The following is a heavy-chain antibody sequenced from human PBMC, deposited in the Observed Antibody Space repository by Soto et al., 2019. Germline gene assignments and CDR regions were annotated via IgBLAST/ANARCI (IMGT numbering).Heavy chain of an antibody. Sequence: HVQLQESGPGLVKPSEPLSLTCSVSAGSISRYYWGWVRQSPGEGLEWIAHISYTVDASYNPSLKSRFTSSLNTSKNQIAMSLMSVTAAVTAVYYCVGSLMSRAMESVAYWGQGNLVAVTS. D-gene: IGHD5-18*01. CDR3: VGSLMSRAMESVAY. CDR1: AGSISRYY. V-gene: IGHV4-59*12. J-gene: IGHJ4*02. CDR2: ISYTVDA.